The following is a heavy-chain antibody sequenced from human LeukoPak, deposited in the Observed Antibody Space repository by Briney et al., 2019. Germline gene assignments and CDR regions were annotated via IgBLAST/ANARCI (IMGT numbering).Heavy chain of an antibody. Sequence: PSETLSLTCTVSVDSISSSPYSWGWIRQPPGKGLEWIGNIYYSGSTYYNPSLKSRVTMSVDTSKNQFSLKLKSVTAADTAVYYCARSSHWNGGWYFDLWGRGTLVTVSS. CDR3: ARSSHWNGGWYFDL. CDR1: VDSISSSPYS. V-gene: IGHV4-39*01. J-gene: IGHJ2*01. D-gene: IGHD1-1*01. CDR2: IYYSGST.